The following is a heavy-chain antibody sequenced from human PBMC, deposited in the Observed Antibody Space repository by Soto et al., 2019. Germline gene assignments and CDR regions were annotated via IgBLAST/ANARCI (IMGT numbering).Heavy chain of an antibody. CDR1: GYSFAGYW. CDR3: ARQIYDSDIGPNFQLAFDS. Sequence: GEPLKISCKGSGYSFAGYWITWVRQKPGKGLEWMGRIDPSDSQTYYSPSFRGHVTISATKSITTVFLQWSSLRASDTAMYYCARQIYDSDIGPNFQLAFDSWGQGTPVTSPQ. V-gene: IGHV5-10-1*01. J-gene: IGHJ4*02. CDR2: IDPSDSQT. D-gene: IGHD3-22*01.